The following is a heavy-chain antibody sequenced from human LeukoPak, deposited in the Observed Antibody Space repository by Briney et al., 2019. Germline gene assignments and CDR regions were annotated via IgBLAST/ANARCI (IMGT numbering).Heavy chain of an antibody. CDR1: GGSFSGYY. Sequence: SETLSLTCAVYGGSFSGYYWSWIRQPPGKGLEWIGEINHSGSTNYNPSLKSRVTISVDTSKNQFSLKLSSVTAADTAVHYCARGYYGPLDYWGQGTLVTVSS. V-gene: IGHV4-34*01. J-gene: IGHJ4*02. D-gene: IGHD3-10*01. CDR3: ARGYYGPLDY. CDR2: INHSGST.